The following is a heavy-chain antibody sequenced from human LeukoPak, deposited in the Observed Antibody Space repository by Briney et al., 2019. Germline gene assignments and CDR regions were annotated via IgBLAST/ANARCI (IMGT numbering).Heavy chain of an antibody. Sequence: GGSLRLSCAASGFTVSSNYMSWVRQAPGKGLEWVSVIYSGGSTYYADSVKGRFTISRDNSKNTLYLQMNSLRAEDTAVYYCAKDGVLTGYYTLDYWGQGTLVTVSS. CDR3: AKDGVLTGYYTLDY. D-gene: IGHD3-9*01. CDR2: IYSGGST. CDR1: GFTVSSNY. J-gene: IGHJ4*02. V-gene: IGHV3-66*02.